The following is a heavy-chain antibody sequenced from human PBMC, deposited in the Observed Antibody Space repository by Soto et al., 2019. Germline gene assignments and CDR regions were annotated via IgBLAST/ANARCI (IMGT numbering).Heavy chain of an antibody. CDR1: GDSISAYS. Sequence: TSESLSLTCTVSGDSISAYSWSWVRQPPGKGLEWIGYIYYSGITNYNPSLKSRVTISVDTSKNQFSLKLSSVTAADTAVYYCARYKSNYYYGMDVWGQGTTVTVSS. V-gene: IGHV4-59*01. CDR3: ARYKSNYYYGMDV. D-gene: IGHD1-20*01. J-gene: IGHJ6*02. CDR2: IYYSGIT.